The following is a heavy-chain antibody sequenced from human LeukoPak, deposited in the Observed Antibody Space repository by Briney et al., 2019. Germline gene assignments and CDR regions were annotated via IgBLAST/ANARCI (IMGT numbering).Heavy chain of an antibody. CDR2: VGVSGGNT. Sequence: GGSLRLSCAASGFTFSTHAMGWVRQAPGKGLEWVSAVGVSGGNTYYADSVKGRFTISRDNSNNTLYLQMNSLRAEDTALYYCARRNFFDYWGQGTLVTVSS. J-gene: IGHJ4*02. V-gene: IGHV3-23*01. CDR1: GFTFSTHA. CDR3: ARRNFFDY.